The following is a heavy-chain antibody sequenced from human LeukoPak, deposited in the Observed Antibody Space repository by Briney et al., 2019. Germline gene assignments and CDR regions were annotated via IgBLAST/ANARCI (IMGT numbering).Heavy chain of an antibody. Sequence: SETLSLTCTVSRGSISTYYWSWIRQPPGKGLEWIGHIFYSGSTYYNPSLKSRVTISVDTSKNQFSLKLSSVTAADTAVYYCARDLGYYGSGSYSDYWGQGTLVTVSS. CDR2: IFYSGST. V-gene: IGHV4-59*12. CDR3: ARDLGYYGSGSYSDY. CDR1: RGSISTYY. J-gene: IGHJ4*02. D-gene: IGHD3-10*01.